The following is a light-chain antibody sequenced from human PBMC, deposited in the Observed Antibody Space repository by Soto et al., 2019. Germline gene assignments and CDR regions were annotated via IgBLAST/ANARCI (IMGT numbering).Light chain of an antibody. CDR3: QQYNNWPPWK. CDR1: QSVSSY. CDR2: DAS. J-gene: IGKJ1*01. V-gene: IGKV3-15*01. Sequence: EMVLTQSPATLSLSGGGRATLSCSASQSVSSYLAWYQQKPGQAPRLLIYDASTRATGIPDRFSGSGSETEFTLTIRSLQSEDYAIYYCQQYNNWPPWKCGQGTKGAIK.